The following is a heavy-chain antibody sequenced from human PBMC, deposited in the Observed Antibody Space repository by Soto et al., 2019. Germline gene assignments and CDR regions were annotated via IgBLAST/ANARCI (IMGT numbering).Heavy chain of an antibody. D-gene: IGHD5-18*01. V-gene: IGHV3-30*18. J-gene: IGHJ5*02. CDR3: ANWSPELVMSYGYS. Sequence: QVQLVESGGGVVQPGRSLRLSCAASGFTFSSYGMHWVRQAPGKGLEWVAVISYDGSNKYYADSVKGRFTISRDNSKNTLYLQMNSLRAEDTGVYYCANWSPELVMSYGYSWGQGTLVTVSS. CDR2: ISYDGSNK. CDR1: GFTFSSYG.